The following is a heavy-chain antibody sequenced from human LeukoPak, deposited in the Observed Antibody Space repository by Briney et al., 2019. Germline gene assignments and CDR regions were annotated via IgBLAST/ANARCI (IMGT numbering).Heavy chain of an antibody. CDR3: ARDLPIVGATDY. J-gene: IGHJ4*02. Sequence: SETLSLTCTVSGGSISSSSHYWGWIRQPPGKGLEWIGSIYYSGSTYYNPSLKSRVTISVDTSKNQFSLKLSSVTAADTAVYYCARDLPIVGATDYWGQGTLVTVSS. CDR1: GGSISSSSHY. V-gene: IGHV4-39*07. D-gene: IGHD1-26*01. CDR2: IYYSGST.